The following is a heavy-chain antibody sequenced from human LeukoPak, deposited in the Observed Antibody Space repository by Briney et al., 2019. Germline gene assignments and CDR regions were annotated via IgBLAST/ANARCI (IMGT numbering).Heavy chain of an antibody. V-gene: IGHV1-2*02. D-gene: IGHD1-7*01. CDR1: GGTFSSYA. Sequence: ASVKVSCKASGGTFSSYAISWVRQAPGQGLEWMGWINPNSGGTNYAQKFQGRVTMTRDTSISTAYMELSRLRSDDTAVYYCARLPWNYGRDYWGQGTLVTVSS. CDR3: ARLPWNYGRDY. J-gene: IGHJ4*02. CDR2: INPNSGGT.